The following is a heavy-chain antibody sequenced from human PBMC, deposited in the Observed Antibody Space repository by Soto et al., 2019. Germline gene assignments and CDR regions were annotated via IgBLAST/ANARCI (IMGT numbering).Heavy chain of an antibody. J-gene: IGHJ5*02. CDR3: ARESRFLEWLSLNWFDP. CDR1: GLTFSSYS. D-gene: IGHD3-3*01. Sequence: GGSLRLSCAASGLTFSSYSMNWVRQAPGKGLEWVSYISSSSTIYYADSVKGRFTISRDNAKNSLYLQMNSLRDEDTAVYYCARESRFLEWLSLNWFDPWGQGTLVTVSS. V-gene: IGHV3-48*02. CDR2: ISSSSTI.